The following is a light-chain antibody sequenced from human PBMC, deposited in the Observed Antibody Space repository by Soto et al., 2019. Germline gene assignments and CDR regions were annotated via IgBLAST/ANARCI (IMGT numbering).Light chain of an antibody. J-gene: IGKJ5*01. Sequence: SVSKQSPATVSLSPGERATLSCRASQSVSSYLAWYQQKPGQAPRLLIYDASNRATGIPARFSGSGSGTDFTLTISRLEPEDFAVYYCQQYGRSPFTFAQGTRLEIK. CDR2: DAS. CDR3: QQYGRSPFT. V-gene: IGKV3-11*01. CDR1: QSVSSY.